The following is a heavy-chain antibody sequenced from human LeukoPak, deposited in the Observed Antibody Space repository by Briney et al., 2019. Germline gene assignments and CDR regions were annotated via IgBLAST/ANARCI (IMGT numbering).Heavy chain of an antibody. CDR2: ISGSGGST. Sequence: GGSLRLSCAASGFTFSSNEMNWVRQAPGKGLEWVSAISGSGGSTYYADSVKGRFTISRDNSKNTLYLQMNSLRAEDTAAYYCAKDRTRQAYWGQGTLVTVSS. J-gene: IGHJ4*02. V-gene: IGHV3-23*01. CDR3: AKDRTRQAY. D-gene: IGHD3-3*01. CDR1: GFTFSSNE.